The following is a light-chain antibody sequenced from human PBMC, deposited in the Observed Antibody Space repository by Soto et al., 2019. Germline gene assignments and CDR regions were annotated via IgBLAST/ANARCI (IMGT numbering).Light chain of an antibody. J-gene: IGKJ2*01. CDR2: GAS. CDR3: QHYNNWPYT. Sequence: EIVMTQSPATLSVSPGERATLSCRASQSVSSNLAWYQQKPGLAPRLLIYGASNRATGIPARFSGSGSGTEFTLTVSSLQSEDFAGYYCQHYNNWPYTFGQRTKLEIK. CDR1: QSVSSN. V-gene: IGKV3-15*01.